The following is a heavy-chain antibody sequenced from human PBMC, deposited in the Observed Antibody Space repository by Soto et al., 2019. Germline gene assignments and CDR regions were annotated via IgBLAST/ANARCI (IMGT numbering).Heavy chain of an antibody. CDR2: IIPILGIA. V-gene: IGHV1-69*04. CDR1: GGTFSSYT. D-gene: IGHD6-6*01. Sequence: SVKVSCKASGGTFSSYTISWVRQAPGQGLEWMGRIIPILGIANYAQKFQGRVTITADKSTSTAYMELSSLRSEDTAVYYCARDVGRSSSLNWFDPWGQRTLVTVSS. J-gene: IGHJ5*02. CDR3: ARDVGRSSSLNWFDP.